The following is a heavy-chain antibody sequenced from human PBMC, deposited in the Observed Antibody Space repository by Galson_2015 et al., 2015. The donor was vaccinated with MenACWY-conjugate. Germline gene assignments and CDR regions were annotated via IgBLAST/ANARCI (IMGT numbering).Heavy chain of an antibody. V-gene: IGHV3-7*03. Sequence: SLRLSCAASGFTFSSYWMSWVRQAPGKGLEWVANIKQDGSEKYYVDSVKGRFTISRDNAKNSLYLQMNSLRAGDTAVYYCARGSSPNAFDIWGQGTMVTVSS. CDR1: GFTFSSYW. J-gene: IGHJ3*02. CDR2: IKQDGSEK. CDR3: ARGSSPNAFDI.